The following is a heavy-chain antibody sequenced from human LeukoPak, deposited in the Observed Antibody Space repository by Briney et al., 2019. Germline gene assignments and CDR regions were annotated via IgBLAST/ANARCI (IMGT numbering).Heavy chain of an antibody. V-gene: IGHV3-48*03. CDR3: ARRFDS. J-gene: IGHJ4*02. CDR2: ISVSGYST. Sequence: PGGSLRLSCAAAGLTISSFDMNWVRQAPGKGLEWVSRISVSGYSTYYADSVKGRFTVSRDNAKNSLYLQMNSLRAEDTAVYFCARRFDSWGQGTLVTVSS. CDR1: GLTISSFD.